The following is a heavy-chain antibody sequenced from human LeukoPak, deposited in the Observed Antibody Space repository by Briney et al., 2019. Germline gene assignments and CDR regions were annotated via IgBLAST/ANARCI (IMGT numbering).Heavy chain of an antibody. CDR1: GGSISSGSYY. J-gene: IGHJ4*02. Sequence: SETLSLTCIVSGGSISSGSYYWSWIRQPAGKGLEWIGRIYTSGTTNYNPSLKSRVTMSLDTSKNQFSLRLSSVTAADTAVYYCARVLDGSHDYWGQGTLVTVSS. CDR2: IYTSGTT. CDR3: ARVLDGSHDY. V-gene: IGHV4-61*02. D-gene: IGHD3/OR15-3a*01.